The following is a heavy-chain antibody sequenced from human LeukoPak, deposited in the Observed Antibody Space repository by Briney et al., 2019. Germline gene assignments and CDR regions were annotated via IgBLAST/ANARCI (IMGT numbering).Heavy chain of an antibody. CDR3: ARDRVFADYYDSSGYYDY. J-gene: IGHJ4*02. Sequence: ASVKVSCKASGGTFSSYGISWVRQAPGQGLEWMGWISAYNGNTNYAQKLQGRVTMTTDTSTSTACMELRSLRSDDTAVYYCARDRVFADYYDSSGYYDYWGQGTLVTVSS. CDR2: ISAYNGNT. CDR1: GGTFSSYG. D-gene: IGHD3-22*01. V-gene: IGHV1-18*01.